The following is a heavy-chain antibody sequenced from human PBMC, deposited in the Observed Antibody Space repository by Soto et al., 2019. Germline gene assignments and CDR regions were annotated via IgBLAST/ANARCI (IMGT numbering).Heavy chain of an antibody. V-gene: IGHV4-59*01. CDR1: FGSFSRNY. CDR2: IYDSGTT. J-gene: IGHJ4*02. CDR3: AREGEYSYGYFDY. Sequence: SETLFLACTLSFGSFSRNYWSFIRQPPGKGLEWLGYIYDSGTTNYNPSVKSRVTISLDTSKSQFSLRMSSVTAADTAVYYCAREGEYSYGYFDYWGQGAQVTVSS. D-gene: IGHD5-18*01.